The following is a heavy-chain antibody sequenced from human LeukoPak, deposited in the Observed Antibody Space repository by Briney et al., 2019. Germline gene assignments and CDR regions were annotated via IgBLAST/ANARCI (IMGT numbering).Heavy chain of an antibody. V-gene: IGHV1-18*01. CDR1: GYTFTSCS. J-gene: IGHJ4*02. D-gene: IGHD2-21*02. Sequence: ASVKVSCKASGYTFTSCSISWVRQAPGQGLEWMGWISPYNGNTNYGQKLQGRVTMTTDTSTSTVNMELRSLRSDDTAVYYCARRVNCAGDCSLDYWGQGTLVTVSS. CDR2: ISPYNGNT. CDR3: ARRVNCAGDCSLDY.